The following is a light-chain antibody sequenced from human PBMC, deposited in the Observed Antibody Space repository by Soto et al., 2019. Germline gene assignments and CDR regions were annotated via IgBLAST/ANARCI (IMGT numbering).Light chain of an antibody. CDR2: GAS. CDR1: QSVSSN. Sequence: EIVMTQSPATLSVSPGERATLSCRASQSVSSNLAWYQQKPGQAPRLLIYGASTRATGIPARFSGSGSGTEFTLTISSLQSEDFAVYYCQQYNNWPRTFAQRAKVAIK. J-gene: IGKJ1*01. CDR3: QQYNNWPRT. V-gene: IGKV3-15*01.